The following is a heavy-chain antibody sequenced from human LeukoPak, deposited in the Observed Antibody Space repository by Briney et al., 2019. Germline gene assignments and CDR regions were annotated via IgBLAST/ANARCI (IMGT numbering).Heavy chain of an antibody. J-gene: IGHJ6*02. CDR1: GYTFTGYY. CDR3: ARGQVAGAYYYYGMDV. D-gene: IGHD6-19*01. CDR2: INPNSGGT. V-gene: IGHV1-2*02. Sequence: GASVKVSCKASGYTFTGYYMHWVRQAPGQGLEWMGWINPNSGGTNYAQKFQGRVTMTRDTSISTAYMELSRLRSDDTAVYYCARGQVAGAYYYYGMDVWGQGTTVTVSS.